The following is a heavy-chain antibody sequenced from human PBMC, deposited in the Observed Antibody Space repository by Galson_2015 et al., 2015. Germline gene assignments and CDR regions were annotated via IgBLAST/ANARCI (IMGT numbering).Heavy chain of an antibody. Sequence: SLRLSCAASGFTFSSYAMSWVRQAPGKGLEWVSLITASGGSPYYADSVKRRFTISRDNSKNTLYLQMNSLRAEDTAMYSCAKGLGSDFYSPTGYSAQRTLLAV. CDR1: GFTFSSYA. CDR2: ITASGGSP. CDR3: AKGLGSDFYSPTGY. J-gene: IGHJ4*02. D-gene: IGHD3/OR15-3a*01. V-gene: IGHV3-23*01.